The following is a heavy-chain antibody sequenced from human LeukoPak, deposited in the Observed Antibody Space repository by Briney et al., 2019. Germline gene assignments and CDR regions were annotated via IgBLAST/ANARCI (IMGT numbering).Heavy chain of an antibody. Sequence: PGGSLRLSCAASGFTFSTYWMSWIRQAPGKGLEWVANIKEDGSEKYYGDSVKGRFTISRDNAKNSLYLQMNSLRAEDTAVYYCARDSSGYQWGQGTLVTVSS. V-gene: IGHV3-7*01. CDR2: IKEDGSEK. CDR3: ARDSSGYQ. J-gene: IGHJ4*02. D-gene: IGHD3-22*01. CDR1: GFTFSTYW.